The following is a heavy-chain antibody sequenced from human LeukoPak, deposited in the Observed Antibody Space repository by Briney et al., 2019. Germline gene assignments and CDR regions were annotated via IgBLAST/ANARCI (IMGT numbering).Heavy chain of an antibody. CDR2: INHSGST. CDR1: GGSFSGYY. Sequence: SETLSLTCGVYGGSFSGYYWTWIRQPPGKGLEWIGEINHSGSTNYNPSLKSRVIISVDTSKNQFSLNLSSVTAADTAVYYCARQDSSGWSKTFDYWGQGTLVTVSS. J-gene: IGHJ4*02. CDR3: ARQDSSGWSKTFDY. V-gene: IGHV4-34*01. D-gene: IGHD6-19*01.